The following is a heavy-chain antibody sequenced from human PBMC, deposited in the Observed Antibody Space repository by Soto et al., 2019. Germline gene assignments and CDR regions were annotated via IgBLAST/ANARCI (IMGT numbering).Heavy chain of an antibody. D-gene: IGHD1-26*01. V-gene: IGHV4-59*08. CDR2: IYYSGST. Sequence: QVQLQESGPGLVKPSETLSLTCTVSGGSISSYYWSWIRQPPGKGLEWIGYIYYSGSTNYNPSLKSRFTISVDASNNQFSLKLSSVTAADTAVYYCARRWGAAFDYWGQGTLVTVSS. CDR3: ARRWGAAFDY. J-gene: IGHJ4*02. CDR1: GGSISSYY.